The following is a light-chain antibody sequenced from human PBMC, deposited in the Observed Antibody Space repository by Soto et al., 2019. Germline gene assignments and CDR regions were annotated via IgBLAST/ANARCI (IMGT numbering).Light chain of an antibody. CDR1: QDISNY. Sequence: DIQMTQSPSSLSASVGDRVTITCRTSQDISNYLAWYQQKPGKVPKLLIYAASTLQSGVPSRFSGGGSGTDVSLTISSLQPEDVATYYCQKYNSAPHTFGGGTKVEI. CDR3: QKYNSAPHT. J-gene: IGKJ4*01. V-gene: IGKV1-27*01. CDR2: AAS.